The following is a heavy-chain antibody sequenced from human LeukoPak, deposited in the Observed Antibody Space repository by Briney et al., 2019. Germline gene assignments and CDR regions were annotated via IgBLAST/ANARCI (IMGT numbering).Heavy chain of an antibody. CDR1: GFTFSSYG. D-gene: IGHD3-9*01. V-gene: IGHV3-30*02. CDR2: IRYDGSNK. Sequence: PGGSLRLSCAASGFTFSSYGMHWVRQAPGKGLEWVAFIRYDGSNKYYADSVKGRFTISRDNSKNTLYLQMNSLRGDDTALYYCARGVDSAIDWWGQGTLVTVSS. J-gene: IGHJ4*02. CDR3: ARGVDSAIDW.